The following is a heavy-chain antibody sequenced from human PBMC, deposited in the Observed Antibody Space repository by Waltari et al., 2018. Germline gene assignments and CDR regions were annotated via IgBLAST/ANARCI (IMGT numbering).Heavy chain of an antibody. CDR3: ARAGPPYGDYPYYYYYMDV. CDR1: GYSISSGYY. Sequence: QVQLQESGPGLVKPSETLSLTCTVSGYSISSGYYWGWIRQPPGKGLEWIGSIYHSGSTYYNPSLKSRVTISVDTSKNQFSLKLSSVTAADTAVYYCARAGPPYGDYPYYYYYMDVWGKGTTVTVSS. CDR2: IYHSGST. V-gene: IGHV4-38-2*02. J-gene: IGHJ6*03. D-gene: IGHD4-17*01.